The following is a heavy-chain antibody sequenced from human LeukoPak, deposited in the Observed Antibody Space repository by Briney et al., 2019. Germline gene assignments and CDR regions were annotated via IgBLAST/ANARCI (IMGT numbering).Heavy chain of an antibody. D-gene: IGHD6-19*01. Sequence: GASVKVSCKASGYTFTGYHMHWVRQAPGQGLEWMGRINPNSGDTNYAQKFQGRVTMTRDTSISTAYMELSRLRSDDTAVYYCARGLGYSSGWADYWGQGTLVTVSS. J-gene: IGHJ4*02. CDR2: INPNSGDT. CDR1: GYTFTGYH. V-gene: IGHV1-2*06. CDR3: ARGLGYSSGWADY.